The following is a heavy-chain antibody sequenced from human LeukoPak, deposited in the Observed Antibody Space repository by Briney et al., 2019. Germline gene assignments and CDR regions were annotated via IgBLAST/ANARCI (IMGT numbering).Heavy chain of an antibody. D-gene: IGHD3-22*01. CDR2: IYYSGST. Sequence: SETLSLTCTVSGGSISSYYWSWIRQPPGKGLEWIGYIYYSGSTNYNPSLKSRVTISVDTSKNQFSLKLSSVTAADTAVYYCARHQVDYYDSSSFDYWGQGTLPTVSS. V-gene: IGHV4-59*08. CDR3: ARHQVDYYDSSSFDY. J-gene: IGHJ4*02. CDR1: GGSISSYY.